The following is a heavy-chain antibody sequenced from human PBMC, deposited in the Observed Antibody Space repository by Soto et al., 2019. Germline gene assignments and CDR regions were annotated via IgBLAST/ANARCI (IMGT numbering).Heavy chain of an antibody. D-gene: IGHD7-27*01. CDR2: MNPNSGNT. J-gene: IGHJ6*02. CDR3: ASLPWANYYYYGMAV. V-gene: IGHV1-8*01. CDR1: GYIFTSYD. Sequence: ASVKVSCKASGYIFTSYDINWVRQATGQGLEWMGWMNPNSGNTGYAQKFQGRVTMTRNTSISTAYMELSSLRSEDTAVYYCASLPWANYYYYGMAVWGQGTTVTVSS.